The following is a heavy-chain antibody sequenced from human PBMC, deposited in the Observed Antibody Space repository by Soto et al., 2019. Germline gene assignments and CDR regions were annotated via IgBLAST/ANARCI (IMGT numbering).Heavy chain of an antibody. CDR3: ARVVRMRSSPSAGYYYMDV. J-gene: IGHJ6*03. D-gene: IGHD3-10*01. CDR1: GGSFSGYY. CDR2: INHSGST. Sequence: PSETLSLTCAVYGGSFSGYYWSWIRQPPWKGLEWIGEINHSGSTNYNPSLKSRVTISVDTSKNQFSLKLSSVTAADTAVYYCARVVRMRSSPSAGYYYMDVWGKGTTVTVS. V-gene: IGHV4-34*01.